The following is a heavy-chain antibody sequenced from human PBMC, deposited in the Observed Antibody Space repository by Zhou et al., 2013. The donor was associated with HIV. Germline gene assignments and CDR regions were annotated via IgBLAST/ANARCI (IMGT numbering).Heavy chain of an antibody. D-gene: IGHD2-15*01. CDR2: INLILGIA. CDR1: GGTFISYT. Sequence: QVQLEQSGAEVKKVGSSVKISCKTSGGTFISYTVSWVRQAPGQGLEWMGTINLILGIANYTERYQGRVTITADRSKSTVSMEVNSLRSEDTAIYYCTTLVVVASKGWFDPGVGEPWSPSPQ. J-gene: IGHJ5*02. CDR3: TTLVVVASKGWFDP. V-gene: IGHV1-69*02.